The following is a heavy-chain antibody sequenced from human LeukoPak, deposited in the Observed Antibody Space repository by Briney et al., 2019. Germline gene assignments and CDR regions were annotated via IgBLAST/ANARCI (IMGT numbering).Heavy chain of an antibody. Sequence: GGSLRLSCAASGFTVSTNYMNWVRQAPGKGLEWVSVINSGDNTYYADSVKGRFTISRDNSKNTLYLQMNSLRAEDTAVYYCTRSTLFEYWRQGTLVTVSS. CDR3: TRSTLFEY. CDR2: INSGDNT. J-gene: IGHJ4*02. V-gene: IGHV3-53*01. CDR1: GFTVSTNY. D-gene: IGHD5/OR15-5a*01.